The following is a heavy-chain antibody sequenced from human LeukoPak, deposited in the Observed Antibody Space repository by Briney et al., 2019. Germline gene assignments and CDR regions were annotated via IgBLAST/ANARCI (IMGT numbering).Heavy chain of an antibody. V-gene: IGHV4-34*01. CDR1: GGSISSYY. Sequence: SETLSLTCTVSGGSISSYYWSWIRQPPGKGLEWIGEINHSGSTNYNPSLKSRVTISVDTSKNQFSLKLSSVTAADTAVYYCASSTGYSSSWYYYYYGMDVWGQGTTVTVSS. CDR2: INHSGST. J-gene: IGHJ6*02. CDR3: ASSTGYSSSWYYYYYGMDV. D-gene: IGHD6-13*01.